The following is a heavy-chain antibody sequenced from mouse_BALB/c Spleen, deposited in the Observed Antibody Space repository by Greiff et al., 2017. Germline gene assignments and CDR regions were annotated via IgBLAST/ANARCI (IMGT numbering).Heavy chain of an antibody. V-gene: IGHV2-9*02. CDR3: ARETYYGNWYFDV. CDR2: IWAGGST. J-gene: IGHJ1*01. CDR1: GFSLTSYG. Sequence: VKLQESGPGLVAPSQSLSITCTVSGFSLTSYGVHWVRQPPGKGLEWLGVIWAGGSTNYNSALMSRLSISKDNSKSQVFLKMNSLQTDDTAMYYCARETYYGNWYFDVWGAGTTVTVSS. D-gene: IGHD2-10*01.